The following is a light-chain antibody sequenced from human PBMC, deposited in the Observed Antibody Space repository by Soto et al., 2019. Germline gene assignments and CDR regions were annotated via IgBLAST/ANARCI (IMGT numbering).Light chain of an antibody. CDR1: QSVSYY. J-gene: IGKJ1*01. CDR3: QQRSNWAWT. Sequence: EIVLTQSPATLSLSPGERATLSCRASQSVSYYLAWYQQKPGQAPRLLIYDASNRATGIPARFSGSGSGTDFTLTISSLEPEDFADYYCQQRSNWAWTFGQGTKVEIK. V-gene: IGKV3-11*01. CDR2: DAS.